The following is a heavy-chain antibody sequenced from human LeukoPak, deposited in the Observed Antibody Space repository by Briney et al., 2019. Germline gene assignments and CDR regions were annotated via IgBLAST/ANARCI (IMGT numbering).Heavy chain of an antibody. CDR2: TRDSEDA. D-gene: IGHD6-19*01. J-gene: IGHJ5*02. CDR3: ARYAEVSGPNWLGP. CDR1: GGSISNYW. V-gene: IGHV4-59*01. Sequence: SETLSLTCTVAGGSISNYWWSWIRQPPGKGLEWIGNTRDSEDAYCNPSLKSRVTISVDTSKNQFSLKLSSVTAADTAIYYCARYAEVSGPNWLGPWGQGTLVTVSS.